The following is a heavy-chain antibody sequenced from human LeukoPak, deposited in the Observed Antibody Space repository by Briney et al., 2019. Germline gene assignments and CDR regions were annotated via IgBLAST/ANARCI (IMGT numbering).Heavy chain of an antibody. CDR3: ARDQYYYDSSGYYYGWFDP. V-gene: IGHV3-66*02. CDR2: IYSGGST. J-gene: IGHJ5*02. CDR1: GFTVSSNY. D-gene: IGHD3-22*01. Sequence: GGSLGLSCAASGFTVSSNYMSWVRQAPGKGLEWVSVIYSGGSTYYADSVKGRFTIPRDNSKNTLYLQMNSLRAEDTAVYYCARDQYYYDSSGYYYGWFDPWGQGTLVTVSS.